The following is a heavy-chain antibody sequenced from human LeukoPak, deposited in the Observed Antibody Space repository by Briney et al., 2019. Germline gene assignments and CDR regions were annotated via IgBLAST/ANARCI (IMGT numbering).Heavy chain of an antibody. J-gene: IGHJ5*02. CDR1: GFTFSSYG. CDR3: AREEMRGQFDP. CDR2: ISYDGSNK. D-gene: IGHD3/OR15-3a*01. V-gene: IGHV3-30*03. Sequence: GGSLRLSCAASGFTFSSYGMHWVRQAPGKGLEWVAVISYDGSNKYYADSVKGRFTISRDNSKNTLYLQMNSLRAEDTAVYYCAREEMRGQFDPWGQGTLVTVSS.